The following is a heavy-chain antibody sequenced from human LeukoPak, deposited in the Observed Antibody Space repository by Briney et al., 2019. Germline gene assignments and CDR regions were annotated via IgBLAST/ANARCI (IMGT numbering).Heavy chain of an antibody. V-gene: IGHV4-59*01. CDR2: IYYTGST. D-gene: IGHD2-2*01. Sequence: SETLSLTCTVSGVSISSYYWSWVRQPPGKGLEWIGYIYYTGSTNYNPSLKSRVTISVDTSKNQFFLELSSVTAADTAVYYCARVGFGHTPHTMHTSGQGTLATVSS. J-gene: IGHJ5*02. CDR1: GVSISSYY. CDR3: ARVGFGHTPHTMHT.